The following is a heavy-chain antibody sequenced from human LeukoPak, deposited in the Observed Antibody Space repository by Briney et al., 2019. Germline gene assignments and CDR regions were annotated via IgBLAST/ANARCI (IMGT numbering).Heavy chain of an antibody. CDR3: ARGEFTAMGNFDY. CDR1: GDSVSSNSAG. D-gene: IGHD5-18*01. V-gene: IGHV6-1*01. CDR2: TYYRSKWYN. J-gene: IGHJ4*02. Sequence: SQTLSLTCAISGDSVSSNSAGWNWIRQSPSRGLEWLGRTYYRSKWYNDYAVSVKSRITINPDTSKNQFPLQLNSVTPEDTAVYYCARGEFTAMGNFDYWGQGTLVTVSS.